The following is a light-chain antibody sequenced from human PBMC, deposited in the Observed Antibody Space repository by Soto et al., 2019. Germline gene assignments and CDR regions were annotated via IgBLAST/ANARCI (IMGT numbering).Light chain of an antibody. CDR3: QHYNSYPEA. V-gene: IGKV1-5*03. Sequence: EIQLTQSPSALAGPVGDRVTSTCKASQTISSWLAWYQQKPGKAPKLLIYKASTLKSGVPSRFSGSGSGTEFTLTISSLQPDDFATYYCQHYNSYPEAFGQGTKVDIK. CDR1: QTISSW. CDR2: KAS. J-gene: IGKJ1*01.